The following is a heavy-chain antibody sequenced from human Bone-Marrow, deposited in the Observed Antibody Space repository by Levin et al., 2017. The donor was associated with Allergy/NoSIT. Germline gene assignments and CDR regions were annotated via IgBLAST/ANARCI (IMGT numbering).Heavy chain of an antibody. CDR2: INASGGST. CDR3: ARGVYSDSSGYYDLPVWFDP. V-gene: IGHV1-46*01. J-gene: IGHJ5*02. D-gene: IGHD3-22*01. CDR1: GYTFTGYY. Sequence: RASVKVSCKASGYTFTGYYIHWVRQAPGQGLEWMGEINASGGSTSYAQKFQGRVTMTRETSTSTVYMELSSLRSEDTAVYYCARGVYSDSSGYYDLPVWFDPWGQGTLVTVSS.